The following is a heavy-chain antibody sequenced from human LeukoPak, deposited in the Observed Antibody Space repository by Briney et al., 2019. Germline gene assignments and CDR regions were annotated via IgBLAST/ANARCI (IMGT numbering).Heavy chain of an antibody. V-gene: IGHV4-59*08. CDR1: GDPISSYY. CDR3: ARHYAVDI. Sequence: KTSETLSLTCTVSGDPISSYYWSWIRQPPGKGLEWIGNIYYSGSTNYNPSLKSRVTISVDTSKNQFSLKLTSVTAADTAVYYCARHYAVDIWGRGTMVTVSS. J-gene: IGHJ3*02. CDR2: IYYSGST.